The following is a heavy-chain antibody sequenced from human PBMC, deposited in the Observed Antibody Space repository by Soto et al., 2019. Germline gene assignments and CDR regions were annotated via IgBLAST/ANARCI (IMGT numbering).Heavy chain of an antibody. D-gene: IGHD3-16*02. CDR3: ARVSYDYVWGSYRYGAFDI. CDR1: GGSISSGDYY. CDR2: IYYSGST. V-gene: IGHV4-61*08. Sequence: PSETLSLTCTVSGGSISSGDYYWSWIRQPPGKGLEWIGYIYYSGSTNYNPSLKSRVTISVDTSKNQFSLKLSSVTAADTAVYYCARVSYDYVWGSYRYGAFDIWGQGTMVTVSS. J-gene: IGHJ3*02.